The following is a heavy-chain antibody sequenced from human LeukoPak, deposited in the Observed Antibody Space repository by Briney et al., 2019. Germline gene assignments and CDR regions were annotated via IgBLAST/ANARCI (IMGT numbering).Heavy chain of an antibody. CDR1: GYTFTGYY. CDR3: ARDRLRFGIYDY. CDR2: INPNSGGT. D-gene: IGHD3-10*01. Sequence: ASVKVSCKASGYTFTGYYMHWVRQAPGQGLEWMGWINPNSGGTNYAQKFQGRVTMTRDTSISTACMELSRLRSDDTAVYYCARDRLRFGIYDYWGQGTLVTVSS. V-gene: IGHV1-2*02. J-gene: IGHJ4*02.